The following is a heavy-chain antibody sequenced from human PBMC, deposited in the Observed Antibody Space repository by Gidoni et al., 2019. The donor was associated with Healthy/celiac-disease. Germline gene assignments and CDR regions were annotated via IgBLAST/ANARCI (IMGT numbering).Heavy chain of an antibody. J-gene: IGHJ5*02. Sequence: QVQLVQSGAEVKKPGASVQVSCKASGYTFTSYYMHWVRQAPGQGLEWMGIINPSGGSTSYAQKFQGRVTMTRDTSTSTVYMELSSLRSEDTAVYYCAREADYGGNSGTGEGFDPWGQGTLVTVSS. V-gene: IGHV1-46*01. D-gene: IGHD4-17*01. CDR3: AREADYGGNSGTGEGFDP. CDR1: GYTFTSYY. CDR2: INPSGGST.